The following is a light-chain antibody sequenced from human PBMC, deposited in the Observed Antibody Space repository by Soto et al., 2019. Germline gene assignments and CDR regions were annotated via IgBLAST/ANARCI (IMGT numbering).Light chain of an antibody. CDR2: GAS. J-gene: IGKJ2*01. CDR1: QTFSGH. V-gene: IGKV1-39*01. Sequence: DIQMTQSTSSLSASVGDTVTISCRANQTFSGHLNWYQQKPGKAPKLLIYGASFLQSGVPSRFSGSGSGTDVTLTISSLQPDDSSTYYCQQSYRIPPTFGQGTKVEI. CDR3: QQSYRIPPT.